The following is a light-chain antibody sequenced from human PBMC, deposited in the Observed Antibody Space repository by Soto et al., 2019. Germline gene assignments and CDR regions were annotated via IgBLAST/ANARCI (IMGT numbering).Light chain of an antibody. CDR1: SSDVGGYNY. J-gene: IGLJ3*02. CDR3: FSYTTSSTLV. V-gene: IGLV2-14*01. CDR2: EVS. Sequence: QSALTQHASVSGSPGQSITISCTGTSSDVGGYNYGSWYQQHPAKAPKLMIYEVSNRPSGVSHRFSGSKSGNTASLTISGLQAEDDADYYCFSYTTSSTLVFGAGTKLTVL.